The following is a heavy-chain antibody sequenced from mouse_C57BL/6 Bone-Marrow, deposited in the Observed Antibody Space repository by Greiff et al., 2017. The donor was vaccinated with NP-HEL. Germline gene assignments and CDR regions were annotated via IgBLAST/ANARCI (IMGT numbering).Heavy chain of an antibody. V-gene: IGHV1-54*01. CDR3: AGKGGYDYYYFDY. CDR1: GYAFTNYL. D-gene: IGHD2-4*01. Sequence: VQLQQSGAELVRPGTSVKVSCKASGYAFTNYLIEWVKQRPGQGLEWIGVINPGSGGTNYNEKFKGKATLTADKSSSTAYRQLSSLTSEDSAVYFCAGKGGYDYYYFDYWGQGTTLTVSS. CDR2: INPGSGGT. J-gene: IGHJ2*01.